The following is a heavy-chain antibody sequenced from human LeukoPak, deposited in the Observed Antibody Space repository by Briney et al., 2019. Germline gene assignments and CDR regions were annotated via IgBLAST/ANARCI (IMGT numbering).Heavy chain of an antibody. CDR2: INPSGGST. Sequence: ASVKVSCKASGYTFTSYYMHWVRQAPGQGLEWMGIINPSGGSTSYAQKFQGRVTITADESTSTAYMELRSLRSDDTAVYYCARVGSYDSSDPNFDYWGQGTLVTVSS. D-gene: IGHD3-22*01. J-gene: IGHJ4*02. V-gene: IGHV1-46*01. CDR1: GYTFTSYY. CDR3: ARVGSYDSSDPNFDY.